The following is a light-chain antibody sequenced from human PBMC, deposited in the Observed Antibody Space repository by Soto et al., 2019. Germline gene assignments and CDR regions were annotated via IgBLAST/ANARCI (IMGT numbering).Light chain of an antibody. CDR3: QQRSNWPPGGYN. V-gene: IGKV3-11*01. J-gene: IGKJ2*01. CDR2: DAS. CDR1: QSVSSY. Sequence: EIVLTQSPATLSLSPGERATLSCRASQSVSSYLAWYQQKPGQAPRLLIYDASNRATGIPARFSGSGSGTDFTLTISSLEPEDFAVYYCQQRSNWPPGGYNFGQGTKLESK.